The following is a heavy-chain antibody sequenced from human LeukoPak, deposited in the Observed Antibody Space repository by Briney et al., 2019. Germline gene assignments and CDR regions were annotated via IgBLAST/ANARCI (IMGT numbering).Heavy chain of an antibody. J-gene: IGHJ6*02. V-gene: IGHV4-34*01. D-gene: IGHD6-19*01. CDR3: ARNPAVAGYYYYYGMDV. CDR1: GGSFSGYY. Sequence: PSETLSLTCAVYGGSFSGYYWSWIRQPPGKGLEWIGAINHSGSTNYNPSLKSRVTISVDTSKNQFSLKLSSVTAADTAVYYCARNPAVAGYYYYYGMDVWGQGTTVTVSS. CDR2: INHSGST.